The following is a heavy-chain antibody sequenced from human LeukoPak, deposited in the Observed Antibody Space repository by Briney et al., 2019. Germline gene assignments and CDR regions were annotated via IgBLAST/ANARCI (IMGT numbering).Heavy chain of an antibody. Sequence: PGGSLLPPCAASGFTFSSYAMSWVRQAPGKGLEWVSAISGSGGSTYYADSVKGRFTISRDNSKNTLYLQMNSLRAEDTAVYYCAKDLSYDSSGYSYWGQGTLVTVSS. CDR3: AKDLSYDSSGYSY. D-gene: IGHD3-22*01. CDR1: GFTFSSYA. V-gene: IGHV3-23*01. CDR2: ISGSGGST. J-gene: IGHJ4*02.